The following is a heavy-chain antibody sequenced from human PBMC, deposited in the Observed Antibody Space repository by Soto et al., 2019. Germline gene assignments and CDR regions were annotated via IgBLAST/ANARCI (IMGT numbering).Heavy chain of an antibody. CDR2: IYWDDDK. V-gene: IGHV2-5*02. Sequence: QITLKESGPALVKPTQTLTLTCTFSGFSLTTRGVGVGWIRQPPGKALEWLALIYWDDDKGYSPSLKNRLTITNDPAQNQVVLTMTNLDPVDTATYYCAHRPYGYKYYFDYWGQGTLVTVSS. CDR1: GFSLTTRGVG. D-gene: IGHD5-18*01. CDR3: AHRPYGYKYYFDY. J-gene: IGHJ4*02.